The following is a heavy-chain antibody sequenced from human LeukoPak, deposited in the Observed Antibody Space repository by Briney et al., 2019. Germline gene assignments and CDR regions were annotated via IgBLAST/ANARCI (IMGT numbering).Heavy chain of an antibody. D-gene: IGHD3-9*01. Sequence: ASVKVSCKASGYTFTSYDINWVRQATGQGLEWMGWMNPNSGNTGYAQKFQGRDTMTRNTSISTAYMELSSLRSEDTAVYYCARVGYDILTGPEDYFDYWGQGTLVTVSS. CDR3: ARVGYDILTGPEDYFDY. V-gene: IGHV1-8*01. J-gene: IGHJ4*02. CDR1: GYTFTSYD. CDR2: MNPNSGNT.